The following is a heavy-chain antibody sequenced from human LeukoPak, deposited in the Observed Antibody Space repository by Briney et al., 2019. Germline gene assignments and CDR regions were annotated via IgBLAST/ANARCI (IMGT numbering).Heavy chain of an antibody. CDR1: GFTFSSYW. D-gene: IGHD2-2*01. J-gene: IGHJ4*02. Sequence: PGGSLRLSCAASGFTFSSYWMSWVRQAPGKGLEWVANIKGDGSKQYYVGSVKGRFTISRDNAKNSLYLQMYSLTAEDTAVYYCARDGDHSCGDYWGQGILVTVSP. CDR2: IKGDGSKQ. V-gene: IGHV3-7*01. CDR3: ARDGDHSCGDY.